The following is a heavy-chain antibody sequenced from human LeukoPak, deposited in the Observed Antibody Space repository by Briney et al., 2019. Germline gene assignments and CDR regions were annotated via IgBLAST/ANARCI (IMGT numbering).Heavy chain of an antibody. CDR2: ISGSGGST. V-gene: IGHV3-23*01. CDR1: GFTFSSYA. D-gene: IGHD6-13*01. CDR3: AKDRTQQLVMVDWFDP. Sequence: PGGSLRLSCAASGFTFSSYAMSWVRQAPGKGLEWVSAISGSGGSTYYADSVKGRFTISRDNSKNTLYLQMNSLRAEDTAVYYYAKDRTQQLVMVDWFDPWGQGTLVTVSS. J-gene: IGHJ5*02.